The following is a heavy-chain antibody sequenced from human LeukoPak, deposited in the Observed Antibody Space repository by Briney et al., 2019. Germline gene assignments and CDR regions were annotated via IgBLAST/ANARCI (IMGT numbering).Heavy chain of an antibody. CDR3: GREFVSTDAFDI. Sequence: SETLSLTCTVSGGSISSSSYYWGWIRQPPGKGLEWIGSIYYSGSTYYNPSLKSRVTISVDTSKNQFSLKLSSVTAADTAVYYLGREFVSTDAFDIWGQGTMVTGSS. D-gene: IGHD3-10*01. J-gene: IGHJ3*02. V-gene: IGHV4-39*03. CDR2: IYYSGST. CDR1: GGSISSSSYY.